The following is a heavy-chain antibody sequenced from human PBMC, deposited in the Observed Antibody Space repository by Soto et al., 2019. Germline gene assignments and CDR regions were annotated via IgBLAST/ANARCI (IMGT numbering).Heavy chain of an antibody. CDR2: IYYSGST. V-gene: IGHV4-39*07. J-gene: IGHJ4*02. Sequence: PSETLSLTCTVSGGSISSSSYYWGWIRQPPGKGLEWIGSIYYSGSTYHNPSLKSRVTISVDTSKNQFSLKLSSVTAADTAVYYCARNVRGSGSPRFDYWGQGTLVTVSS. CDR3: ARNVRGSGSPRFDY. D-gene: IGHD3-10*01. CDR1: GGSISSSSYY.